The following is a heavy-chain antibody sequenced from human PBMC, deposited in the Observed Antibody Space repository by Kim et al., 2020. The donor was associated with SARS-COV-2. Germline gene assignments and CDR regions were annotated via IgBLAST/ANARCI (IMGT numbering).Heavy chain of an antibody. V-gene: IGHV4-31*03. CDR2: IHYSGST. CDR3: ARVPTGSYGGYFDY. Sequence: SETLSLTFTVSGGSISSVGYYWSWIRQHPGKGLEWIGYIHYSGSTYYNPSLESRVTISVDTSKNQFSLKLSSVTAADTAVYYCARVPTGSYGGYFDYWGQGTLVTVSS. D-gene: IGHD3-10*01. CDR1: GGSISSVGYY. J-gene: IGHJ4*02.